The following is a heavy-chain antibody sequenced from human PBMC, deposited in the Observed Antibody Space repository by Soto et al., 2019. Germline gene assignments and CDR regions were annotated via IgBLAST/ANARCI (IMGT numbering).Heavy chain of an antibody. J-gene: IGHJ5*02. D-gene: IGHD1-20*01. CDR3: SRWLVMSYNLFDP. CDR2: INHSGST. CDR1: GGSFSGYY. Sequence: SETLSLTGAVYGGSFSGYYWSWIRQPPGKGLEWIGYINHSGSTNYNPSLKGRVTISLDTSKIQFSLKLSSVTASDTAVYYCSRWLVMSYNLFDPWGQGTLVTVSS. V-gene: IGHV4-34*01.